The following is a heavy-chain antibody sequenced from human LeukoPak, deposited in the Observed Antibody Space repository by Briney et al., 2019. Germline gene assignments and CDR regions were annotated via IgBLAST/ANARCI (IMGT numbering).Heavy chain of an antibody. CDR3: ARDGYNFGSFDY. J-gene: IGHJ4*02. Sequence: SETLSLTCAVTGASFSGYYWSWIRQPPGKGLEWIGETNQRGETSNNPSLKSRVTISLDTSKNQFSLKLSSVTAADTSVYFCARDGYNFGSFDYWGQGILVTVSS. CDR1: GASFSGYY. V-gene: IGHV4-34*01. D-gene: IGHD5-24*01. CDR2: TNQRGET.